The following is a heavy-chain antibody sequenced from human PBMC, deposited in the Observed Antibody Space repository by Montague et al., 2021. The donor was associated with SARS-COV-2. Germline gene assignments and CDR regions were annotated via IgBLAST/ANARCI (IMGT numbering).Heavy chain of an antibody. J-gene: IGHJ4*02. CDR2: ISSDGSYK. CDR3: ARDLLRHKGGFDS. Sequence: SLRLSLSASGFTFTSYSMNWVRQAPGKGLEALSVISSDGSYKYYADSVKGRFTISRDNSRNTLYLQMNSLRPEDTAVYYCARDLLRHKGGFDSWGQGTLVTVSS. V-gene: IGHV3-30-3*01. D-gene: IGHD2/OR15-2a*01. CDR1: GFTFTSYS.